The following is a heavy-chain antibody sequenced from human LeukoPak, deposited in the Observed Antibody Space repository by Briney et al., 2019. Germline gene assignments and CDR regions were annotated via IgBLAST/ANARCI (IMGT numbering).Heavy chain of an antibody. CDR1: GGSISSYY. CDR3: GRYRRDYVWGSYRAFDY. V-gene: IGHV4-59*01. Sequence: SETLSLTCTVSGGSISSYYWSWLRQPPGKGLEWIGYIYYSGSTNYNPSLKSQVTISVDTSQNQSSLKLSSVAAAATAVYYWGRYRRDYVWGSYRAFDYWGQGTLVTVSS. CDR2: IYYSGST. D-gene: IGHD3-16*02. J-gene: IGHJ4*02.